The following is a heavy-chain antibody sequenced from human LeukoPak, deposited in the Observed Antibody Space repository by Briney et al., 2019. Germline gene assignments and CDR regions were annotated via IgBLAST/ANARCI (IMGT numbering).Heavy chain of an antibody. V-gene: IGHV3-7*01. CDR2: IKPDGSEK. J-gene: IGHJ6*04. CDR3: AELGITMIGGV. CDR1: GFTFSSYW. Sequence: TGGSLRLSCAASGFTFSSYWMSWVRQAPGKGLKWVANIKPDGSEKYYVDSVKGRFTISRDNAKNSLYLQMNSLRAEDTAVYYCAELGITMIGGVWGKGTTVTISS. D-gene: IGHD3-10*02.